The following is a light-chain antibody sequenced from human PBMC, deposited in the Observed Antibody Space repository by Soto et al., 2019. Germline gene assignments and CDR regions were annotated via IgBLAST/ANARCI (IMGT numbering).Light chain of an antibody. Sequence: QAVVTQEPSLTVSPGGTVTLTCDSSTGPVTSGHWPYWLQQKPGQAPRTLIYDTSKKHSWTPARFSGSLLGGKAALTLSGAQPEDEADYYCSSYTSKSSLIFGGGTKLTVL. CDR3: SSYTSKSSLI. CDR2: DTS. J-gene: IGLJ2*01. V-gene: IGLV7-46*01. CDR1: TGPVTSGHW.